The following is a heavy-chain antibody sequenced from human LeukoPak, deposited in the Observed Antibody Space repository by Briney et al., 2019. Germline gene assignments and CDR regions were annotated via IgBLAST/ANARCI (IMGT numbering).Heavy chain of an antibody. D-gene: IGHD6-19*01. CDR2: ISDSGSIT. Sequence: GGSLRLSCAASGFAFSSLAMGWVRQAPGKGLEWVSVISDSGSITYYADSVKGRFTISRDNSKNTLFLQMNSLRAEDTAVYYCAKDARRTSGWYFFDCWGQGTLVTVSS. V-gene: IGHV3-23*01. CDR1: GFAFSSLA. CDR3: AKDARRTSGWYFFDC. J-gene: IGHJ4*02.